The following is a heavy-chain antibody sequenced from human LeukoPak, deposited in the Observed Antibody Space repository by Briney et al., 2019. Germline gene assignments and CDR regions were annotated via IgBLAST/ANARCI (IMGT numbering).Heavy chain of an antibody. D-gene: IGHD5-18*01. CDR1: GGSISSYY. V-gene: IGHV4-59*12. CDR3: ARDKYSYGPYYYYHYMDV. CDR2: ISYSGST. J-gene: IGHJ6*03. Sequence: SETLSLTCTVSGGSISSYYWNWIRQPPGKGLEWIGSISYSGSTNYNPSLESRVTISVDTSKNQFSLKLSSVTAADTAVYYCARDKYSYGPYYYYHYMDVWGKGTTVTISS.